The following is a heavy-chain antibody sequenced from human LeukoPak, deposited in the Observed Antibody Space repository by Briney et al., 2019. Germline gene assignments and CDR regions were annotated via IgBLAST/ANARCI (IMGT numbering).Heavy chain of an antibody. J-gene: IGHJ3*02. CDR2: IIPIFGTA. V-gene: IGHV1-69*13. Sequence: WASVKVSCKASGGTFSSYAISWVRQAPGQGLEWMGGIIPIFGTANYAQKFQGRVTITADESTSTAYMELSSLRSEDTAVYYCARDSGVIAAPPGDAFDIWGQGTMVTVSS. CDR3: ARDSGVIAAPPGDAFDI. CDR1: GGTFSSYA. D-gene: IGHD6-6*01.